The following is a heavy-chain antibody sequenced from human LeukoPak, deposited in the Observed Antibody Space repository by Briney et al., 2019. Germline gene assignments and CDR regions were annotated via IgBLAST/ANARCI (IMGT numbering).Heavy chain of an antibody. CDR2: IIPIFGTA. J-gene: IGHJ3*02. V-gene: IGHV1-69*13. Sequence: SVKVSCKASGGTFSSYAISWVRQAPGQGLEWMGGIIPIFGTANYAQKFQGRVTITADESTSTAYMELSSLRSEDTAVYYCARDNFFWSGYYTGPGPHAFDIWGQGTMVTVSS. CDR1: GGTFSSYA. CDR3: ARDNFFWSGYYTGPGPHAFDI. D-gene: IGHD3-3*01.